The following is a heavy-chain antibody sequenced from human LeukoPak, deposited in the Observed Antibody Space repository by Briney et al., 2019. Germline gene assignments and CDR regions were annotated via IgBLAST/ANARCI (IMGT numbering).Heavy chain of an antibody. Sequence: SETLSLTCTVSGGSISSGAYYWGWIRQPPGKGLEWIGSINHSGNIYYNPSLKSRVTISVDTSKNQFSLRLSSVTAADTAVYYCARARFDYWGQGTLVTVSS. CDR2: INHSGNI. CDR3: ARARFDY. V-gene: IGHV4-39*07. J-gene: IGHJ4*02. CDR1: GGSISSGAYY.